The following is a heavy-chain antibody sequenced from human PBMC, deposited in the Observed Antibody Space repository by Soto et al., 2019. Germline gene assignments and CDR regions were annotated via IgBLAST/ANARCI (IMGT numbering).Heavy chain of an antibody. D-gene: IGHD2-21*02. J-gene: IGHJ3*02. CDR3: ARYIVVVTAAYAFDI. CDR1: GFTFSSYA. Sequence: QVQLVESGGGVVQPGRSLRLSCAASGFTFSSYAMHWVRQAPGKGLEWVAVISYDGSNKYYADSVKGRFTISRDNSKNTLYLQMDSVRADDTAVYYCARYIVVVTAAYAFDIWGEGMMVTVSS. CDR2: ISYDGSNK. V-gene: IGHV3-30-3*01.